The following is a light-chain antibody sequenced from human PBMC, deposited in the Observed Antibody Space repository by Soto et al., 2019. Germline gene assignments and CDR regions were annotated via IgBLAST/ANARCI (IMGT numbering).Light chain of an antibody. CDR3: SSYTGSRTVL. J-gene: IGLJ2*01. CDR2: EVS. CDR1: SSDVGDYDF. V-gene: IGLV2-14*01. Sequence: QSALTQPASVSGSPGQSITISCTGPSSDVGDYDFVSWYQHHPGKAPKLLIYEVSDRPSGVSNRFSGSKSGNTDSLTISGLQAEDEADYYCSSYTGSRTVLFGGGTKLTVL.